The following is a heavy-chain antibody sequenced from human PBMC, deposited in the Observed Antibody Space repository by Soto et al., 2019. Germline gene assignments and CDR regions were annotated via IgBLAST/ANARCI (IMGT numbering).Heavy chain of an antibody. D-gene: IGHD3-3*01. CDR2: ISGSGGST. Sequence: SYAGRWIRQAPGKGLEWVSAISGSGGSTYYADSVKGRFTISRDNSKNTLYLQMNSLRAEDTAVYYCAKGGPSKWLLFHYWGQGTLVTVSS. J-gene: IGHJ4*02. CDR3: AKGGPSKWLLFHY. V-gene: IGHV3-23*01. CDR1: SYA.